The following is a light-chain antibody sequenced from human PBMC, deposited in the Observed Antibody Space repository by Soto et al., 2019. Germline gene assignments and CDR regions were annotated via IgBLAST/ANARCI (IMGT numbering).Light chain of an antibody. V-gene: IGKV3-11*01. CDR2: GAS. J-gene: IGKJ5*01. Sequence: TQSPSTLSASVGDRVTITCRASQSISSWLAWYQQKPGQAPGLLLYGASNRPSGIPDRFAGSGSGTDFTLTISSLEPEDFAVYYCQQRSNWPPITFGQGTRLEI. CDR3: QQRSNWPPIT. CDR1: QSISSW.